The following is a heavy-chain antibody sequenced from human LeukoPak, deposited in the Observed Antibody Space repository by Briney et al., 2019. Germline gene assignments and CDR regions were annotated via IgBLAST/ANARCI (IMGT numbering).Heavy chain of an antibody. J-gene: IGHJ3*02. CDR3: ARGPDTSGYEATPDCFDI. Sequence: GASVKVSCKASGYTFKTYSIAWVRQAPGQGLEWTGWISGYNGHTNYAQQAQGRVTMTTDTSTSTAYMELRSLRFDDTAVYYCARGPDTSGYEATPDCFDIWGQGTRVTVS. CDR2: ISGYNGHT. D-gene: IGHD3-22*01. V-gene: IGHV1-18*04. CDR1: GYTFKTYS.